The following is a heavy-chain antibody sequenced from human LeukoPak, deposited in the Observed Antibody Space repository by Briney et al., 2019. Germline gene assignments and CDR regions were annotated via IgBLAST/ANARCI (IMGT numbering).Heavy chain of an antibody. CDR3: ARGLGSGSYYGS. CDR1: GYTFTNYG. Sequence: ASVKVSCKASGYTFTNYGITWVRQAPGQGLEWMGWISAHDGTRNYALKHEDRVTMTRDTSTTTVYMELSSLTSEDTAVYYCARGLGSGSYYGSWGQGTLVTVSS. J-gene: IGHJ5*02. V-gene: IGHV1-18*01. D-gene: IGHD3-10*01. CDR2: ISAHDGTR.